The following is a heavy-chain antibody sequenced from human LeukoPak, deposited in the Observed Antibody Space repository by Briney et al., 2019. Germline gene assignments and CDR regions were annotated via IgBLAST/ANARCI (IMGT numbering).Heavy chain of an antibody. J-gene: IGHJ4*02. D-gene: IGHD5-12*01. CDR2: LSRNSARI. CDR1: GFTFHHYA. Sequence: PGRSLRLSCAASGFTFHHYAIHWVRQVPGNGMEWVSALSRNSARIGYADSVKGRFTISRDNAKNSVYLEMTSLRAEDTAFYYCAKDKAPLYSGYDWDLDFWGQGTLVTVSS. CDR3: AKDKAPLYSGYDWDLDF. V-gene: IGHV3-9*01.